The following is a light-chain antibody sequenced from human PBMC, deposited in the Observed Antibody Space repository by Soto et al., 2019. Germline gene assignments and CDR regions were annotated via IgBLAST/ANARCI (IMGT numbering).Light chain of an antibody. CDR1: KLGDKY. Sequence: SYELTQPPSVSVSPGQTASITCSGDKLGDKYASWYQQKPGRSPLLVIFQDTERPSGIPERFSASNSGNTATLTISGAQALDEADYYCQASDSHTGAFGGGTKLTVL. CDR2: QDT. V-gene: IGLV3-1*01. J-gene: IGLJ2*01. CDR3: QASDSHTGA.